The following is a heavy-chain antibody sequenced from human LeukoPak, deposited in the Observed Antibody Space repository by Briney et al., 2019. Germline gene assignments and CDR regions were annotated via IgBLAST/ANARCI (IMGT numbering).Heavy chain of an antibody. V-gene: IGHV4-61*02. CDR3: ARNIAANDAFDI. D-gene: IGHD6-6*01. J-gene: IGHJ3*02. CDR2: IYTSGST. Sequence: SETLCLTCTVSSGSISSGSYYWSWIRQPAGKGLEWIGRIYTSGSTNYNPSLKSRVTISVDTSKNQFSLKLSSVTAADTAVYYCARNIAANDAFDIWGQGTMVTVSS. CDR1: SGSISSGSYY.